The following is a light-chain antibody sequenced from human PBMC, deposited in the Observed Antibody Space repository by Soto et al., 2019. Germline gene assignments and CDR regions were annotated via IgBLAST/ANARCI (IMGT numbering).Light chain of an antibody. Sequence: QSALTQPASVSGSPGQSITISCTGTSSDVESYDLVSWYQRHLGKAPKLIIYEGGKRPSEVSARFSGSRSGNTASLTNSRLKAEDEADYYCCSYVGSDTFPVVFGGGTKLTVL. V-gene: IGLV2-23*01. J-gene: IGLJ2*01. CDR2: EGG. CDR1: SSDVESYDL. CDR3: CSYVGSDTFPVV.